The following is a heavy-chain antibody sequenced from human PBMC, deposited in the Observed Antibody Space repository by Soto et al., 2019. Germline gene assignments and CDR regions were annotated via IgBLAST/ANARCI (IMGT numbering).Heavy chain of an antibody. J-gene: IGHJ1*01. V-gene: IGHV4-4*07. Sequence: SETLSLTCSVSGASISSFNWNWVRQPAGKGPEWVGRLNIAGTINYNPSLKSRITMSMDTSKNQISLHLRSVTAADTAIYYCASDTGEHKRSWFWYFSNWGHGTLVTVSS. D-gene: IGHD6-13*01. CDR3: ASDTGEHKRSWFWYFSN. CDR2: LNIAGTI. CDR1: GASISSFN.